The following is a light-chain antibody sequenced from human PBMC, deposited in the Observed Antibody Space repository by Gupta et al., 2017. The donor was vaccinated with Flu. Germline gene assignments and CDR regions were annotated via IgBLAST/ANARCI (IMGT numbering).Light chain of an antibody. Sequence: CRASQTIGSNLHWYQQKPGQSPTLLIKYASQSSSGVPSRFSGSGSGTDFTLTINSVEAEDAATYYCHQSSSFPITFGQWTRMEIK. CDR1: QTIGSN. V-gene: IGKV6-21*01. J-gene: IGKJ5*01. CDR2: YAS. CDR3: HQSSSFPIT.